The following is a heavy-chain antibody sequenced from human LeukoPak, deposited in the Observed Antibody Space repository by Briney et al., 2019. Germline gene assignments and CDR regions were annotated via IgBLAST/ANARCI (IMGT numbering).Heavy chain of an antibody. CDR2: INHSGST. V-gene: IGHV4-34*01. Sequence: SETLSLTCAVYGGSFSGYYWSWIRQPPGKGLEWIGEINHSGSTNYNPSLKSRDTISVDTSKNQFSLKLSSVTAADTAVYYCARGGVGGAMVRRFSDYWGQGTLVTVSS. CDR1: GGSFSGYY. D-gene: IGHD3-16*01. J-gene: IGHJ4*02. CDR3: ARGGVGGAMVRRFSDY.